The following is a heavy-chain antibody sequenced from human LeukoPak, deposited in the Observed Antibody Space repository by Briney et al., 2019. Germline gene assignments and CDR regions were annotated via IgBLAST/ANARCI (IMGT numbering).Heavy chain of an antibody. CDR1: GGFISTYY. Sequence: SETLSLTCTVSGGFISTYYWSWIRQPPGKGLEWIGYLHYSGGTNYNPSLKGRVTTSVDTSRNHFSLNLSSVTAADTAVYYCARHRIAVSGSVFDLWGQGTLVTVSS. V-gene: IGHV4-59*08. D-gene: IGHD6-19*01. J-gene: IGHJ4*02. CDR3: ARHRIAVSGSVFDL. CDR2: LHYSGGT.